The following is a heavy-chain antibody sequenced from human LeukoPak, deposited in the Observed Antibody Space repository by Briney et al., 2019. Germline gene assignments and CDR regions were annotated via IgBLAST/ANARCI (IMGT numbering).Heavy chain of an antibody. V-gene: IGHV3-15*01. CDR2: IKNKTDGGTT. Sequence: GSLRLSCAASGFTFSNAWMSWVRQAPGKGLEWVGRIKNKTDGGTTDYAAPVKGRFTISRDDSKNTLYLQMNSLKTEDTAVYYCTATIFGVLIDHYYYYYMDVWGKGTPVTVSS. CDR3: TATIFGVLIDHYYYYYMDV. D-gene: IGHD3-3*01. J-gene: IGHJ6*03. CDR1: GFTFSNAW.